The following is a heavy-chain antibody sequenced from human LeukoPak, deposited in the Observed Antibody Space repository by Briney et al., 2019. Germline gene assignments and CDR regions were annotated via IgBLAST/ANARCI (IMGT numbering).Heavy chain of an antibody. CDR2: IRYDGSNK. D-gene: IGHD4-11*01. CDR3: ARDVGGMTTEYYFDY. J-gene: IGHJ4*02. V-gene: IGHV3-30*02. Sequence: GGSLRLSCAASGFTFSSYGMHWVRQAPGKGLEWVAFIRYDGSNKYYADSVKGRFTISRDNSKNTLYLQMNSLRAEDTAVYYCARDVGGMTTEYYFDYWGQGTLVTVSS. CDR1: GFTFSSYG.